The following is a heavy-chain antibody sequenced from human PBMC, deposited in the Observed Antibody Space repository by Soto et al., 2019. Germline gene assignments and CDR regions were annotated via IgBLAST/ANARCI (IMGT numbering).Heavy chain of an antibody. J-gene: IGHJ4*02. V-gene: IGHV1-69*02. CDR1: GGTFSSYT. D-gene: IGHD2-2*02. CDR3: ARGGYCSSTSCYMVY. Sequence: QVQLVQSGAEVKKPGSSVKVSCKASGGTFSSYTISWVRQAPGQGLEWMGRIIPILGIANYAQKFQGRVTITADKSTSTAYMELSSLRSEDTAVYYCARGGYCSSTSCYMVYWGQGTLVTVSS. CDR2: IIPILGIA.